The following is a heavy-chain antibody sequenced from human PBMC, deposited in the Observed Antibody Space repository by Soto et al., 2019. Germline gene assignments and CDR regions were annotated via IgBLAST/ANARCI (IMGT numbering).Heavy chain of an antibody. CDR2: ISGSGGTT. CDR3: AKYYYDRSGSPLAFDY. V-gene: IGHV3-23*01. Sequence: GGSLRLSCAASGFTFSKYALSWVRQAPGKGLEWVSAISGSGGTTHYADSVKGRVTISRDNSKDTVFLQMDSLRAEDTAVYSCAKYYYDRSGSPLAFDYWGQGTLVTVSS. D-gene: IGHD3-22*01. J-gene: IGHJ4*02. CDR1: GFTFSKYA.